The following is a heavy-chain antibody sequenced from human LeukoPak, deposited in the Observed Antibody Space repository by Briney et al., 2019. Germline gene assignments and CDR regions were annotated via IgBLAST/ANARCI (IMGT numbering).Heavy chain of an antibody. CDR3: ARASRYNWNY. J-gene: IGHJ4*02. CDR2: INHSGST. D-gene: IGHD1-20*01. Sequence: SETLSLTCAVYGGSFSGYYWSWIRQPPGKGLEWIGEINHSGSTSYNPSLKSRVTISVDTSKNQFSLKLSSVTAADTAVYYCARASRYNWNYWGQGTLVTVSS. CDR1: GGSFSGYY. V-gene: IGHV4-34*01.